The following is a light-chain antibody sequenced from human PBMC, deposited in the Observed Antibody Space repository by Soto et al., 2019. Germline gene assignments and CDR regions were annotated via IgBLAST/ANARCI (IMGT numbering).Light chain of an antibody. CDR2: AAS. CDR3: QQLSSFPLT. J-gene: IGKJ4*01. V-gene: IGKV1-9*01. Sequence: DIHLTQSPSFLSASVGDRVTITCRASQGISSYLAWFQQKPGKAPKLLIYAASALQSGVPSRFSGSGSGTEFTLTISSLQPEDFATYYCQQLSSFPLTFGGGTKVEIK. CDR1: QGISSY.